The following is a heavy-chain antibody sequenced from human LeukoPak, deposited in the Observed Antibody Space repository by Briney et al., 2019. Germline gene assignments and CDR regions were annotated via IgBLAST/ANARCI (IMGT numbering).Heavy chain of an antibody. CDR1: GGSISSYY. J-gene: IGHJ4*02. CDR2: IYYTGST. Sequence: PSETLSLTCTVSGGSISSYYWSWIRQPPGKGLEWVGYIYYTGSTNYNPSLKSRVTISVDTSKNQFSLQLSSVTAADTAVYYCARVGFGNTPHPIDYWGQGTLVTVSS. CDR3: ARVGFGNTPHPIDY. D-gene: IGHD4-23*01. V-gene: IGHV4-59*01.